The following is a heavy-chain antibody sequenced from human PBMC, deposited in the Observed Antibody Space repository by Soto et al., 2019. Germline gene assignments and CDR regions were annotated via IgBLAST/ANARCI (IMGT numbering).Heavy chain of an antibody. CDR3: AKTVNGDYSLYYYYGMDV. D-gene: IGHD4-17*01. Sequence: QVQLVESGGGVVQPGRSLRLSCAASGFTFSSYGMHWVRQAPGKGLEWVAVISYDGSNKYYADSVKGRFTISRDNSKNTLYLQMNSLRAEDTAVYYCAKTVNGDYSLYYYYGMDVWGQGTTVTVSS. CDR2: ISYDGSNK. CDR1: GFTFSSYG. V-gene: IGHV3-30*18. J-gene: IGHJ6*02.